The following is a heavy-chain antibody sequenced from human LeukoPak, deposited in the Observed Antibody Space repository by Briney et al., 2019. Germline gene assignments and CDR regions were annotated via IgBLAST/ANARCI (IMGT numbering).Heavy chain of an antibody. V-gene: IGHV3-21*01. CDR1: GFTFSSYS. CDR2: ISSSSSYI. J-gene: IGHJ4*02. Sequence: AGGSLRLSCAASGFTFSSYSMNWVRQAPGKGLEWVSSISSSSSYIYYADSVKGRFTISRDDAKNSLYLQMNSLRAEDTAVYYCARDGPLVPAAIRCCGGGDYWGQGTLVTVSS. D-gene: IGHD2-2*01. CDR3: ARDGPLVPAAIRCCGGGDY.